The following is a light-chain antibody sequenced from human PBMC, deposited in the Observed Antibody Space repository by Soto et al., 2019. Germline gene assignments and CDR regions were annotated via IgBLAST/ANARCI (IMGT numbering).Light chain of an antibody. CDR1: HDVRSW. CDR3: QQANGDPWT. V-gene: IGKV1-12*02. J-gene: IGKJ1*01. Sequence: DIQMTQSPSSVSASVGDRVTISCRASHDVRSWLAWYQQKPGKAPNLLIYGASTLQRGVPSRFSGSGSGTYFTLTISSLQPEDFATYYCQQANGDPWTFGQGTKVEIK. CDR2: GAS.